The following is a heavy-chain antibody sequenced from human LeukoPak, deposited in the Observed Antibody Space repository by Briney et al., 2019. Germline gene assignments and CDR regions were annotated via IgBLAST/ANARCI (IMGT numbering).Heavy chain of an antibody. D-gene: IGHD3-16*01. CDR1: GGSISSYF. CDR3: ARVLDLCKRGLDPFDI. V-gene: IGHV4-59*01. J-gene: IGHJ3*02. Sequence: TSETLSRTCTVSGGSISSYFWSWIRQPPGKGLEWIGYVYYSGSTNYNPSLKGRVTISVDTSKKQFFLKLSSATAADPAVYYFARVLDLCKRGLDPFDIWGQGTMVTVSS. CDR2: VYYSGST.